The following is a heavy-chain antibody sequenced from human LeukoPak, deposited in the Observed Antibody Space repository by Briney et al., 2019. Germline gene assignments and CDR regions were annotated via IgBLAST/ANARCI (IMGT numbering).Heavy chain of an antibody. D-gene: IGHD3-16*02. V-gene: IGHV3-30*02. CDR2: IRYDGSNK. CDR3: AKDPFYYDYVWGSYRYTGWVEVGPVDY. CDR1: GFTFSSYG. Sequence: PGGSLRLSCAASGFTFSSYGMHWVRQAPGKGLEWVAFIRYDGSNKYYADSVKGRFTISRDNSKNTLYLQMSSLRAEDTAVYYCAKDPFYYDYVWGSYRYTGWVEVGPVDYWGQGTLVTVSS. J-gene: IGHJ4*02.